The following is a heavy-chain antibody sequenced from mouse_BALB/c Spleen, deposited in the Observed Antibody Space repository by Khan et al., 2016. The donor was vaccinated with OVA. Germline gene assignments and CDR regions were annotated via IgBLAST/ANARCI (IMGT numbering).Heavy chain of an antibody. CDR1: GFSLTNYG. CDR3: ARQPYDRYNIMDY. CDR2: IWSDGST. D-gene: IGHD2-12*01. J-gene: IGHJ4*01. V-gene: IGHV2-6-1*01. Sequence: VQLQESGPGLVAPSQSLSITCTISGFSLTNYGVHWVRQPPGKGLEWLVVIWSDGSTTYNSALKSRLTTSKDNSKSQVFLKKNSLQTDDTTMYFCARQPYDRYNIMDYWGQGTSVTVSS.